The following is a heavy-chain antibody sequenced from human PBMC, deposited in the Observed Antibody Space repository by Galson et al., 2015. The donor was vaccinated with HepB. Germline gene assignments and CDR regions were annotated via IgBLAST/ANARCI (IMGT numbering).Heavy chain of an antibody. V-gene: IGHV3-7*03. Sequence: SLRLSCAASGFTFNNYWMSWVRQAPGKGLEWVATVKQGGSEEYYVDSVKGRFTISRDNAKNSLFLQMSRLRAEDTAVYYCARGKVVNYLWGTYRFDHWGQGTLVTVSS. CDR2: VKQGGSEE. CDR1: GFTFNNYW. J-gene: IGHJ4*02. D-gene: IGHD3-16*02. CDR3: ARGKVVNYLWGTYRFDH.